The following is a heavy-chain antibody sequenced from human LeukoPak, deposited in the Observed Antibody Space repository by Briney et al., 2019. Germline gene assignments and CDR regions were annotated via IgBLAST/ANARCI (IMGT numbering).Heavy chain of an antibody. V-gene: IGHV3-7*01. D-gene: IGHD6-13*01. J-gene: IGHJ4*02. CDR1: GFTFSSYW. Sequence: GGSLRLSCAASGFTFSSYWMSWVRQAPGKGLEWVANIKQDGSEKYYVDSVKGRFTVSRDNAKNSLYLQMNSLRVEDTAMHYCAKVAASGISPTDYWGQGTLVTVSS. CDR2: IKQDGSEK. CDR3: AKVAASGISPTDY.